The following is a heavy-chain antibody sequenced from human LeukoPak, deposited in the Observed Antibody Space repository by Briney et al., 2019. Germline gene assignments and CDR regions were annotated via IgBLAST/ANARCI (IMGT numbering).Heavy chain of an antibody. D-gene: IGHD6-13*01. CDR3: ARDSSWHVPVPENPVAFDY. CDR2: ISSSSSYI. Sequence: GGSLRLSCAASGFTFSSYEMNWVRQAPGKGLEWVSSISSSSSYIYYADSVKGRFTISRDNAKNSLYLQMNSLRAEDTAMYYCARDSSWHVPVPENPVAFDYWGQGTLVTVSS. CDR1: GFTFSSYE. J-gene: IGHJ4*02. V-gene: IGHV3-21*01.